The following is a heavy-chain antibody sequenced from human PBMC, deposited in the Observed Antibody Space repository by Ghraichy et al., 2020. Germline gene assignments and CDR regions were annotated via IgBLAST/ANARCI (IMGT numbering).Heavy chain of an antibody. D-gene: IGHD3-3*01. CDR1: GFTFSDYY. CDR2: ISSSGNTI. Sequence: GESLRLSCAASGFTFSDYYMSWIRQAPGKGLEWVSYISSSGNTIHYADSVKGRFTISRDNAKNSLYLQMNSLRAEDTAVYYCARGKRADFWDSYYYYMDVWGKGTTVTVSS. CDR3: ARGKRADFWDSYYYYMDV. V-gene: IGHV3-11*01. J-gene: IGHJ6*03.